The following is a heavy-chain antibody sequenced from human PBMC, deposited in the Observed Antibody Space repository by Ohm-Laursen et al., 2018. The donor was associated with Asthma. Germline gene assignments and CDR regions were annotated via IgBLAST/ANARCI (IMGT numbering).Heavy chain of an antibody. CDR2: IYYSGST. J-gene: IGHJ4*02. Sequence: QTLPFTWAVSGGSISSGGNYWSWIRQNQGKGLEWIGNIYYSGSTYYNPSLKSRVTISVDTSKNQFSLKLSSVTAADTAVYYCARAGNDYAKFDYWGQGTLVTVSS. D-gene: IGHD4-17*01. CDR1: GGSISSGGNY. V-gene: IGHV4-31*11. CDR3: ARAGNDYAKFDY.